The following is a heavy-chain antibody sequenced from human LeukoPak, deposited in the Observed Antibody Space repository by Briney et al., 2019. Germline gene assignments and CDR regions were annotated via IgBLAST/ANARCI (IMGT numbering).Heavy chain of an antibody. CDR1: GFTFSNYA. CDR2: ISGNCGSI. D-gene: IGHD5-18*01. Sequence: GGSLRLSCAASGFTFSNYAMSWVRQASGKGLEWVSGISGNCGSIYYADSVKGRFTISRDNSKNTLYLQMSSLRAEDTAVYYCARDQYSYGSNWFDPWGQGTLVTVSS. CDR3: ARDQYSYGSNWFDP. V-gene: IGHV3-23*01. J-gene: IGHJ5*02.